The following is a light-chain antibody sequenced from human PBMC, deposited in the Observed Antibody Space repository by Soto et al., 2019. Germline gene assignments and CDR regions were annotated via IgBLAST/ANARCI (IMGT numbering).Light chain of an antibody. CDR2: KVS. CDR3: MQSTQWPHT. J-gene: IGKJ2*01. V-gene: IGKV2-30*01. Sequence: DVVMNQSPLSLPVTLAQPASISCRSSQSLIYSDGNTYLTWFQQKPGQSPRRLIYKVSTRDSGVPDRFSGSGSGDDFTLKISRVEAEEVGVYYCMQSTQWPHTVGQGTKLEIK. CDR1: QSLIYSDGNTY.